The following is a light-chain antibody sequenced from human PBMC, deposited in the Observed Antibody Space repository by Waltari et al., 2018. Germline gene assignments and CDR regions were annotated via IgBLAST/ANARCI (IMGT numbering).Light chain of an antibody. CDR2: LGS. V-gene: IGKV2-28*01. Sequence: DIVMTQSPLSLPVTPGEPASIYCRSSQSLLHSNGNIYLDWYLQKPGQSPRLLIYLGSNRASGVPDRFSGSGSGTDFTLKISRVEAEDVGVYYCMQTLQTPLTFGGGTKVEIK. J-gene: IGKJ4*01. CDR3: MQTLQTPLT. CDR1: QSLLHSNGNIY.